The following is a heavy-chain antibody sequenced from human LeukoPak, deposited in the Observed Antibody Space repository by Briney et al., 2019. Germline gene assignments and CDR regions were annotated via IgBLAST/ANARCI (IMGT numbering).Heavy chain of an antibody. Sequence: TSETLSLTCTVSGGSISSYYWSWIRQPLGKGLEWTGYIYYSGSTNYNPSLKSRVTISVDTSKNQFSLKLSSVTAADTAVYYCARRVGQLASYYFDYLGQGTLVTVSS. V-gene: IGHV4-59*08. J-gene: IGHJ4*02. CDR3: ARRVGQLASYYFDY. D-gene: IGHD6-6*01. CDR1: GGSISSYY. CDR2: IYYSGST.